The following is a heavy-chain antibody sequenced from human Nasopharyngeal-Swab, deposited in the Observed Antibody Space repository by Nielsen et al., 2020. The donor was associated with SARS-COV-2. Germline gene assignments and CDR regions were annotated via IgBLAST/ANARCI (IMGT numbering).Heavy chain of an antibody. V-gene: IGHV4-59*01. J-gene: IGHJ6*03. CDR2: IYYSGST. CDR1: GGSISNYS. D-gene: IGHD3-22*01. CDR3: ARTQRYYDSSGYYYYYMDV. Sequence: SETLSLTCTVSGGSISNYSWSWIRQPPGKGLDWIGYIYYSGSTNYNPSLKSRVTISADTSKNQFSLKLSSVTAADTAVYYCARTQRYYDSSGYYYYYMDVWGKGTTVTVSS.